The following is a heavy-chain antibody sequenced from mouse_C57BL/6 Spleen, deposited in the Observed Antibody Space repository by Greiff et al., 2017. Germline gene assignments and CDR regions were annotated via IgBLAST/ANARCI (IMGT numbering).Heavy chain of an antibody. CDR3: ARDGDDGGDYFDY. Sequence: QFQLQQSGAELARPGASVKLSCKASGYTFTSYGISWVKQRTGQGLEWIGEIYPRSGNTYYTEQFKGKATLTADKSSSTAYMELRSLTSEDSAVYFCARDGDDGGDYFDYWGQGTTLTVSS. CDR2: IYPRSGNT. CDR1: GYTFTSYG. V-gene: IGHV1-81*01. D-gene: IGHD2-12*01. J-gene: IGHJ2*01.